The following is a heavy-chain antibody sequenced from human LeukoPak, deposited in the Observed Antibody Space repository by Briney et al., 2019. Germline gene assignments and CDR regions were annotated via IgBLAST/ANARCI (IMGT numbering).Heavy chain of an antibody. Sequence: GASVKVSCKVSGYTLTELSMHWVRQAPGKGLEWMGGFDPGDGETIYAQKFQGRVTMTEDTSTDTAYMELSSLRSEDTAVYYCATGPAAAQAFHNWFDPWGQGTLVTVSS. D-gene: IGHD2-2*01. V-gene: IGHV1-24*01. CDR2: FDPGDGET. CDR1: GYTLTELS. CDR3: ATGPAAAQAFHNWFDP. J-gene: IGHJ5*02.